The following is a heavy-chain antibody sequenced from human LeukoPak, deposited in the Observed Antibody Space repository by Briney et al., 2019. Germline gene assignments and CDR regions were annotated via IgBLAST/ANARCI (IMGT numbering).Heavy chain of an antibody. D-gene: IGHD1-7*01. V-gene: IGHV1-18*01. Sequence: GASVKVSCKASGYSFSSYGISWVRQAPGQGLEWMGWISGYIGHTNYAQKFQGRVTMTTDTSTSTAYMELRSLRSDDTAVYYCARTLELREANADYWGQGTLVTVSS. CDR1: GYSFSSYG. CDR2: ISGYIGHT. CDR3: ARTLELREANADY. J-gene: IGHJ4*02.